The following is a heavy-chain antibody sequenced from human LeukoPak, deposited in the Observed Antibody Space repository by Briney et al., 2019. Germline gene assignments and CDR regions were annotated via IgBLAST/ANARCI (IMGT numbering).Heavy chain of an antibody. Sequence: SETLSLTCTVSNGSISDYYWSWIRQPPGKGLEWIGYIFYSGSTNYSPSLRSRVTLSVDTSKNHFSLKLTSVTAADTAVYYCARAVGPTTYWGFDYWGRGTLVTVSS. D-gene: IGHD1-26*01. CDR1: NGSISDYY. V-gene: IGHV4-59*12. CDR3: ARAVGPTTYWGFDY. CDR2: IFYSGST. J-gene: IGHJ4*02.